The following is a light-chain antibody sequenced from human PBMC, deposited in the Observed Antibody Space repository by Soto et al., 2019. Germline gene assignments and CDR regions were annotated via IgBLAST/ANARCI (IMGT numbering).Light chain of an antibody. V-gene: IGKV1D-16*01. CDR1: QGVSDW. Sequence: DIQMTQSPSSVSASVGDSVTITCRASQGVSDWVAWYQQKPGEAPKLLIYGSSSLLSGVPSRFSGSGSGTEFTLTISSLQPDDFATYYCQQYNSYPWTFGQGTKVDIK. J-gene: IGKJ1*01. CDR2: GSS. CDR3: QQYNSYPWT.